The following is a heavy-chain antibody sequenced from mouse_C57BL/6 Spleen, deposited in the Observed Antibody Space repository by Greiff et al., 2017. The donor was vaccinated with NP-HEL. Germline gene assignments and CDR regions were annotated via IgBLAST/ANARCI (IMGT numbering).Heavy chain of an antibody. Sequence: VQLQQSGGGLVKPGGSLKLSCAASGFTFSDYGMHWVRQAPEKGLEWVAYISSGSSTIYYADTVKGRFTISRDNAKNTLFLQMTSLRSEDTAMYYCARQTSFAYWGQGTLVTVSA. CDR3: ARQTSFAY. J-gene: IGHJ3*01. CDR1: GFTFSDYG. CDR2: ISSGSSTI. V-gene: IGHV5-17*01.